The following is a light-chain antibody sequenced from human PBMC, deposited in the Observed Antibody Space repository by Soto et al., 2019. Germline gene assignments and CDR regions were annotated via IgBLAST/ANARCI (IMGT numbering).Light chain of an antibody. J-gene: IGKJ1*01. CDR1: QSVNSNY. CDR3: PHYDSTPPT. V-gene: IGKV3-20*01. Sequence: EIVLTQSPGTLSLSPGERATLSCRASQSVNSNYLAWYQRKPGQAPRLLIYGASNRATDIPYRFSASGSGTDFTLTITRLEAEDFAVYYGPHYDSTPPTFGQGTKVEVK. CDR2: GAS.